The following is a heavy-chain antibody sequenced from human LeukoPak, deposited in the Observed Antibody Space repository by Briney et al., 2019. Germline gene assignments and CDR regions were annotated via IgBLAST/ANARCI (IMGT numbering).Heavy chain of an antibody. CDR1: GGSFSGYY. Sequence: PSETLSLTCAVYGGSFSGYYWSWIRQPPGKGLEWIGEINHSGSTNYNPSLKSRVTISVDTSKNQFSLKLGSVTAADTAVYYCARGANTAPDYWGRGTLVTVSS. D-gene: IGHD5-18*01. J-gene: IGHJ4*02. CDR3: ARGANTAPDY. CDR2: INHSGST. V-gene: IGHV4-34*01.